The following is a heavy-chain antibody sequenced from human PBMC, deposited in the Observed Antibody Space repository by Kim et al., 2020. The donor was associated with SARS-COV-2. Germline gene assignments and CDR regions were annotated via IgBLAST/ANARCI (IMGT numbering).Heavy chain of an antibody. CDR1: GGTFSSYA. J-gene: IGHJ3*02. V-gene: IGHV1-69*13. CDR2: IIPIFGTA. CDR3: ARGWIQLWSFLGAFDI. D-gene: IGHD5-18*01. Sequence: SVKVSCKASGGTFSSYAISWVRQAPGQGLEWMGGIIPIFGTANYAQKFQGRVTITADESTSTAYMELSSLRSEDTAVYYCARGWIQLWSFLGAFDIWGQGTMVTVSS.